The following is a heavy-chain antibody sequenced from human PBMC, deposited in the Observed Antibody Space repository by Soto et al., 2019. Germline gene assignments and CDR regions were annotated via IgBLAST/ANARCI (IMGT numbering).Heavy chain of an antibody. CDR3: ARSDMDYGRGYAKY. J-gene: IGHJ4*02. Sequence: VQLKESGPGLVKPSETLSLTCSVSGASITKSFWSWIRQSPQQGLEWIAYINYSGATDYHPSFYSRSTISLDASRAQFSLKLRSVTAADTAGYYCARSDMDYGRGYAKYWGQGTLVTVS. D-gene: IGHD3-16*01. V-gene: IGHV4-59*01. CDR1: GASITKSF. CDR2: INYSGAT.